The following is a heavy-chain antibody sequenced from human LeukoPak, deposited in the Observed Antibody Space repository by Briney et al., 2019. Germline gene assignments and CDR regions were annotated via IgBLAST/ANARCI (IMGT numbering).Heavy chain of an antibody. CDR3: ARPMVRGVKYAFDI. CDR1: GYTFTGYY. J-gene: IGHJ3*02. D-gene: IGHD3-10*01. V-gene: IGHV1-2*02. CDR2: INPNSGGT. Sequence: SVKVSCKASGYTFTGYYMHWVRQAPGQGLEWMGWINPNSGGTNYAQKFRGRVTMTRDTSISTAYMELSRLRSDDTAVYYCARPMVRGVKYAFDIWGQGTMVTVSS.